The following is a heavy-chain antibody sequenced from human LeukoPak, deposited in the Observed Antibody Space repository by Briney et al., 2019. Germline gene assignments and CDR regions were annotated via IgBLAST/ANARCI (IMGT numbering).Heavy chain of an antibody. CDR2: VNHSGYT. CDR3: ARMTTGPDF. Sequence: AETLSLTCAVSGTSFSSYYWSWIRQPPGKGLEWIGEVNHSGYTNYSPALKSRRTISVDTSKHQFPLRQRSVTAAHTGVYFCARMTTGPDFWGQGTLVTVSS. CDR1: GTSFSSYY. J-gene: IGHJ4*02. D-gene: IGHD4-17*01. V-gene: IGHV4-34*01.